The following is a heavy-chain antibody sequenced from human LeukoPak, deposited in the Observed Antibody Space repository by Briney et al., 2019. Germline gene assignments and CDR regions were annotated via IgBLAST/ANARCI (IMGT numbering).Heavy chain of an antibody. CDR3: ARAVEDGPEFDY. Sequence: GASVKVSCKASGYTFTGYYMHWVRQAPGQGLEWMGWMNPNSGNTGYAQKFQGRVTMTRNTSISTAYMELSSLRSEDTAVYYCARAVEDGPEFDYWGQGTLVTVSS. V-gene: IGHV1-8*02. D-gene: IGHD3-10*01. CDR1: GYTFTGYY. CDR2: MNPNSGNT. J-gene: IGHJ4*02.